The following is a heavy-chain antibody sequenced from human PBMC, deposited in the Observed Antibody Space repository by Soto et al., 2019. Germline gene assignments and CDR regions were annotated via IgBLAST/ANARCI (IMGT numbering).Heavy chain of an antibody. V-gene: IGHV4-4*07. Sequence: QVQLHESGPGLVKPSETLSLTCNVSGDSIGRFYWSWIRQSAEKGLEWIGRIYSTGGTAYNPALEGRITISLGRSNNHVSLELTSVTAADTAVYFCARDLSGTGLDIWGRGTRVTVSS. D-gene: IGHD1-26*01. J-gene: IGHJ6*02. CDR1: GDSIGRFY. CDR2: IYSTGGT. CDR3: ARDLSGTGLDI.